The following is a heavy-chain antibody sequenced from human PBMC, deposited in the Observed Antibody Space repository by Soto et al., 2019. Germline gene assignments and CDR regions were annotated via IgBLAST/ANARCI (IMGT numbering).Heavy chain of an antibody. CDR1: GGTFSSYA. D-gene: IGHD2-21*01. CDR2: IIPIFGTA. J-gene: IGHJ6*02. Sequence: ASVKVSCKASGGTFSSYAISWVRQAPGQGLEWMGGIIPIFGTANYAQKFQGRVTITADESTSTAYMELSSLRSEDTAVYYCARSHKPFPTDSGMDVWGQGTTVTVSS. V-gene: IGHV1-69*13. CDR3: ARSHKPFPTDSGMDV.